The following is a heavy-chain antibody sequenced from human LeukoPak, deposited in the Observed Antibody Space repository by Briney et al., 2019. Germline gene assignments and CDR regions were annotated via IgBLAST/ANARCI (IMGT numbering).Heavy chain of an antibody. CDR2: ISSSSSYI. J-gene: IGHJ4*02. Sequence: GGSLRLSCTASGFTFNTYTMNWVRQAPGKGLEWVSSISSSSSYIYYADSVKGRFIISRENARKSLYLQMNSLRAEDTAVYYCAKERFQGTVVIAFDYWGQGTLVTVSS. CDR3: AKERFQGTVVIAFDY. D-gene: IGHD4-23*01. V-gene: IGHV3-21*01. CDR1: GFTFNTYT.